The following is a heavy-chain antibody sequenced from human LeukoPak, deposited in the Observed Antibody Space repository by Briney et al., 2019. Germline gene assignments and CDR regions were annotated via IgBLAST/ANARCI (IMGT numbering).Heavy chain of an antibody. V-gene: IGHV3-73*01. CDR3: TRLIAAAGTVDY. D-gene: IGHD6-13*01. Sequence: GGSLTLSCAASGFTFSGSAMHWVRQASGKGLEWVGRIRSKANSYATAYAASVKGRFTISRDDSKNTAYLQMNSLKTEDTAVYYCTRLIAAAGTVDYWGQGTLVTVSS. CDR1: GFTFSGSA. CDR2: IRSKANSYAT. J-gene: IGHJ4*02.